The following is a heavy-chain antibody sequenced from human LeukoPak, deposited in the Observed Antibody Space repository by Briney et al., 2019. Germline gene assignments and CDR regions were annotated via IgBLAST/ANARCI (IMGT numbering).Heavy chain of an antibody. Sequence: GGSLRLSCTASGFTFGDYAMSWVRQAPGKGLEWVGFIRSKAYGGTTEYAASVKGRFTISRDDSKSIAYLQMNSLKTEDTAVYYCTSLRYFDWCSDYWGQGTLVTVSS. V-gene: IGHV3-49*04. CDR1: GFTFGDYA. D-gene: IGHD3-9*01. CDR2: IRSKAYGGTT. J-gene: IGHJ4*02. CDR3: TSLRYFDWCSDY.